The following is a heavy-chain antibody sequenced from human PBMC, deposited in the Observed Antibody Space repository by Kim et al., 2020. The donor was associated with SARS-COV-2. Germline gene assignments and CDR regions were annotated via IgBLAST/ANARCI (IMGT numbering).Heavy chain of an antibody. CDR1: GDSVSSNSAA. D-gene: IGHD3-10*01. Sequence: SQTLSLPCAISGDSVSSNSAAWNWIRQSPSRGLEWLGRTYYRSKWYNDYAVSVKSRITINPDTSKNQFSLQLNSVTPEDTAVYYCARDRGVRGVNHKNYYYYGMDVWGQGTTVTVSS. J-gene: IGHJ6*02. CDR2: TYYRSKWYN. CDR3: ARDRGVRGVNHKNYYYYGMDV. V-gene: IGHV6-1*01.